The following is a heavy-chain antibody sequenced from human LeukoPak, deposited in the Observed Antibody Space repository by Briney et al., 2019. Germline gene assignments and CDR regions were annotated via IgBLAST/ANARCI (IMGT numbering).Heavy chain of an antibody. CDR2: VDPEDGET. CDR1: GYTFTDYY. Sequence: ASVKVSCKVSGYTFTDYYMHWVQQAPGKGLEWMGLVDPEDGETIYAEKFQGRVTITADTSTDTAYMELSRLRSEDTAVYYCATSGLIRYFDWLLDAFDIWGQGTMVTVSS. J-gene: IGHJ3*02. D-gene: IGHD3-9*01. CDR3: ATSGLIRYFDWLLDAFDI. V-gene: IGHV1-69-2*01.